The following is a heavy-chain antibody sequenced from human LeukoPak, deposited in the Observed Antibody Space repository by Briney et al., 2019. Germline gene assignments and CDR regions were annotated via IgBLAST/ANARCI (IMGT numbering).Heavy chain of an antibody. CDR1: GFTFSSYG. CDR2: IWYDGSNK. CDR3: ARDDGSITIFGVVQFDY. J-gene: IGHJ4*02. V-gene: IGHV3-33*01. D-gene: IGHD3-3*01. Sequence: GGSLRLSCAASGFTFSSYGMHWVRQAPGKGLEWVAVIWYDGSNKYYADSVKGRFTISRDNSKNTLYLQMNNLRAEDTAVYYCARDDGSITIFGVVQFDYWGQGTLVTVSS.